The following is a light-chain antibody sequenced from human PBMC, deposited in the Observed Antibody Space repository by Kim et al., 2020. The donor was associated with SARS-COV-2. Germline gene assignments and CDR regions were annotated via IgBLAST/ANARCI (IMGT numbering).Light chain of an antibody. CDR1: QRASIY. J-gene: IGKJ2*01. CDR3: QQRVNWPPTYT. Sequence: PGERATLSCRANQRASIYAAWYQQKPGQPPRLLIYDSSTRAAGIPARFSGSGSWPDFTLTIDSLEPEDFAVYYCQQRVNWPPTYTFGQGTKLEI. CDR2: DSS. V-gene: IGKV3-11*01.